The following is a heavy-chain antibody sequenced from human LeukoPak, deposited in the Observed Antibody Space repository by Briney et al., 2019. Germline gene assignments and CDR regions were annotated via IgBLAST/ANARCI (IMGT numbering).Heavy chain of an antibody. D-gene: IGHD6-6*01. CDR3: ARREGYSSSTPFDY. Sequence: GGSLRFSCAASGFTFSSYWMHWVRQAPGKGLVWVSRINSDGSSTNYADSVRGRFTISRDNARNTLYLQMNSLRAEDTAVYYCARREGYSSSTPFDYWGQGTLVTVSS. CDR2: INSDGSST. CDR1: GFTFSSYW. V-gene: IGHV3-74*01. J-gene: IGHJ4*02.